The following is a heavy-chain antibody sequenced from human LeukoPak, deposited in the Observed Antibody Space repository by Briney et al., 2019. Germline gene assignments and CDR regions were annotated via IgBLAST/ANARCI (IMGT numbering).Heavy chain of an antibody. V-gene: IGHV1-2*02. J-gene: IGHJ6*03. CDR1: GYTFTGYY. CDR2: INPNSGGT. Sequence: ASVTVSCKASGYTFTGYYMHWVRQAPGQGLEWMGWINPNSGGTNYAQKFQGRVTMTRDTSISTAYMELSRLRSDDTAVYYCAVYGSASSEYYYMDVWGKGTTVTISS. D-gene: IGHD3-10*01. CDR3: AVYGSASSEYYYMDV.